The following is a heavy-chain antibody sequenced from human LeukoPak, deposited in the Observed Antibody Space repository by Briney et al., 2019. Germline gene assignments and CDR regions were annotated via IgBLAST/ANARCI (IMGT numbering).Heavy chain of an antibody. CDR3: ASINWLDP. Sequence: PGGSLRLSCAASGFTFSSYEMNWVRQAPGKGLEWVSYISTSGTTIYYADSVKGRFTISRDNAKKSLYLQMNSLRAEDTAVYYCASINWLDPWGQGTLVTVSS. CDR1: GFTFSSYE. CDR2: ISTSGTTI. V-gene: IGHV3-48*03. J-gene: IGHJ5*02.